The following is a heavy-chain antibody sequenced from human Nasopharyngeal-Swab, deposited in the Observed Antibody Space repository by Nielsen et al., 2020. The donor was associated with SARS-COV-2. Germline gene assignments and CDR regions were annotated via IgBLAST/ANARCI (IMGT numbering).Heavy chain of an antibody. CDR3: ARENGGGWFDP. Sequence: SETLLTCTVSGGSISSYYWSWIRQPPGKGLEWIGYIYYSGSTNYNPSLKSRVTISVDTSKNQFSLKLSSVTAADTAVYYCARENGGGWFDPWGQGTLVTVSS. D-gene: IGHD4-23*01. CDR2: IYYSGST. CDR1: GGSISSYY. V-gene: IGHV4-59*13. J-gene: IGHJ5*02.